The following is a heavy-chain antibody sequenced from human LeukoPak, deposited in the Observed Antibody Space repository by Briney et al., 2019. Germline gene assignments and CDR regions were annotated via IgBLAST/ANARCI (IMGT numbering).Heavy chain of an antibody. V-gene: IGHV1-8*01. CDR1: GYTFTSYD. D-gene: IGHD3-22*01. CDR2: MNPNSGNT. Sequence: GASVKVSCKASGYTFTSYDINWVRQATGQGLEWMGWMNPNSGNTGYAQKFQGRVTMTRNTSISTAYMELSSLRSEDTAVYYCARGAADRITMIVVVTYYYYYMDVWGKGTTVTVSS. CDR3: ARGAADRITMIVVVTYYYYYMDV. J-gene: IGHJ6*03.